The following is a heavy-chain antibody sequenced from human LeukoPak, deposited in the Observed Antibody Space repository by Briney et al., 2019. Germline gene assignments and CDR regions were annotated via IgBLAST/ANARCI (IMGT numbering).Heavy chain of an antibody. CDR3: ARGQYYYDSSGTDAFDI. CDR1: GYTFTSYD. Sequence: ASVKVSCKASGYTFTSYDINWVRQATGQGLEWMGWMNPNSGNTGNAQKFQGRVTMTRNTSISTAYMELSSLRSEDTAVYYCARGQYYYDSSGTDAFDIWGQGTMVTVSS. V-gene: IGHV1-8*01. CDR2: MNPNSGNT. J-gene: IGHJ3*02. D-gene: IGHD3-22*01.